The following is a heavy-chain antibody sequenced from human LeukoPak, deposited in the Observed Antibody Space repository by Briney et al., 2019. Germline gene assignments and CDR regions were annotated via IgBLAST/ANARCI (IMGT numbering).Heavy chain of an antibody. CDR2: ISSSSSTI. D-gene: IGHD2-21*02. Sequence: GGSLRLSCAASGFTFSSYSMNWVRQAPGKGLEWVSYISSSSSTIYYADSVKGRFTISRDNAKNSLYLQMNSLRAEDTAVYYCARDLAYCGGDCYPHYFDYWGQGTLVTVSS. CDR1: GFTFSSYS. J-gene: IGHJ4*02. V-gene: IGHV3-48*01. CDR3: ARDLAYCGGDCYPHYFDY.